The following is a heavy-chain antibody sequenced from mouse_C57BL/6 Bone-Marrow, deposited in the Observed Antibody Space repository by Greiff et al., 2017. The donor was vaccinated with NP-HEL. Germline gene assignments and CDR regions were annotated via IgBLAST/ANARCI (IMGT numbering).Heavy chain of an antibody. V-gene: IGHV5-9-1*02. CDR1: GFTFSSYA. CDR2: LSSGGDYI. Sequence: EVMLVESGEGLVKPGGSLKLSCAASGFTFSSYAMSWVRQTPEQRLEWVAYLSSGGDYIYYADTVKCRFTLSRDHASTTLYLQMSSLKSEDTAMYYCTRDRRGFSTTVVAPFAYWGRGTLVTVSA. CDR3: TRDRRGFSTTVVAPFAY. J-gene: IGHJ3*01. D-gene: IGHD1-1*01.